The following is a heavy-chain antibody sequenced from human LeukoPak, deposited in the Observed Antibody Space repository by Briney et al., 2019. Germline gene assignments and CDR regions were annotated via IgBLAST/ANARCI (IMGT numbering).Heavy chain of an antibody. CDR3: ARERERETYYYDSSGPNWFDP. CDR1: GFTVSSNY. Sequence: PGGSLRLSCAASGFTVSSNYMSWVRQAPGKGLEWVSVIYSGGSTYYADSVKGRFTISRDNSKNTLYLQMNSLRAEDTAVYYCARERERETYYYDSSGPNWFDPWGQGTLVTVSS. CDR2: IYSGGST. D-gene: IGHD3-22*01. J-gene: IGHJ5*02. V-gene: IGHV3-53*01.